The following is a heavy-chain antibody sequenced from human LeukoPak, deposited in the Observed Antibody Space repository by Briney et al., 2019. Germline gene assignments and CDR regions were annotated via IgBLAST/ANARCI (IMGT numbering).Heavy chain of an antibody. D-gene: IGHD6-6*01. CDR2: INWNGGST. V-gene: IGHV3-20*04. CDR1: GFTFSSYA. J-gene: IGHJ3*01. Sequence: PGGSLRLSCAASGFTFSSYAMHWVRQAPGKGLEWVSGINWNGGSTGYADSVKGRFTISRDNAKNSLYLQINSLRAEDTAVYYCARSSYSSSSSVWGQGTMVTVSS. CDR3: ARSSYSSSSSV.